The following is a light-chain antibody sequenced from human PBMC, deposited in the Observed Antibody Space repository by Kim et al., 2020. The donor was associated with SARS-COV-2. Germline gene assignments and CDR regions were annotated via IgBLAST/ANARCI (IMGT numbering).Light chain of an antibody. CDR1: QSISSY. Sequence: DIQMTQSPSSLSASVGDRVTITCRASQSISSYLNWYQQKPGKAPKLLIYAASSLQSGVPSRFSGRGSGTDFTLTISSLRPEDFATYYCQQSYSTPYTFGQGTKLEI. CDR2: AAS. J-gene: IGKJ2*01. CDR3: QQSYSTPYT. V-gene: IGKV1-39*01.